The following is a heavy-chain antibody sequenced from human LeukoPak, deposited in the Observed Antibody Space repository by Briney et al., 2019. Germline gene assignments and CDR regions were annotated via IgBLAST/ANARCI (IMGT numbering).Heavy chain of an antibody. CDR3: AKDDSMTLDHFDY. J-gene: IGHJ4*02. Sequence: GGSLRLSCVASGFTFKNCAMSWVRQAPGKGLEWVSGINYSGGHKYYADSVKGRFTISIDSSKNTLSLQMDSLTTEDTAVYYCAKDDSMTLDHFDYWGQGALVTVSS. V-gene: IGHV3-23*01. CDR1: GFTFKNCA. D-gene: IGHD4-11*01. CDR2: INYSGGHK.